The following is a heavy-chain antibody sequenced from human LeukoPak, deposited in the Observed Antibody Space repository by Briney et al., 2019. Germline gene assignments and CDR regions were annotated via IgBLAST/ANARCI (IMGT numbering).Heavy chain of an antibody. J-gene: IGHJ5*02. CDR2: ISGYDGRT. CDR3: ARDYYCSGGSCSDCFDP. CDR1: GYTFTSYG. V-gene: IGHV1-18*01. Sequence: ASVKVSCKASGYTFTSYGISWVRQAPGQGLEWMGWISGYDGRTNYAQNFQGRVIMTTDTSTSTAYMELRSLRSDDTAVYYCARDYYCSGGSCSDCFDPWGQGTPVTVSS. D-gene: IGHD2-15*01.